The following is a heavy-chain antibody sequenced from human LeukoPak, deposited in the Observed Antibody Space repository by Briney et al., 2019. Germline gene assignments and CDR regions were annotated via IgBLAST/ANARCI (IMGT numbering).Heavy chain of an antibody. CDR2: IYDSGNT. J-gene: IGHJ4*02. D-gene: IGHD3-9*01. CDR1: GDFFSSYD. V-gene: IGHV4-59*08. CDR3: ARRSRTYDILTGWGFDS. Sequence: SETLSLTCAVSGDFFSSYDWSWIRQPPGKELEWIGYIYDSGNTNYNPSLKSRVTISVDTSKNQVSLKLRSVTAADTAVYYCARRSRTYDILTGWGFDSWGQGTLVTVSS.